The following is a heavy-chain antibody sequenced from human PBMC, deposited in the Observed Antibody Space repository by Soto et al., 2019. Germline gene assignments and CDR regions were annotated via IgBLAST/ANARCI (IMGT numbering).Heavy chain of an antibody. CDR1: GFTFSNAW. D-gene: IGHD3-9*01. Sequence: EVQLVESGGGLVKPGGSLRLSCAASGFTFSNAWMNWVRQAPGKGLEWVGRIKSKTDGGTTDYAAPVKGRFTISRDDSKNTFYLKMNSLKPEDTAVYYCPTELRYFDCLSAPGGYWGQETLVTVS. V-gene: IGHV3-15*07. J-gene: IGHJ4*02. CDR2: IKSKTDGGTT. CDR3: PTELRYFDCLSAPGGY.